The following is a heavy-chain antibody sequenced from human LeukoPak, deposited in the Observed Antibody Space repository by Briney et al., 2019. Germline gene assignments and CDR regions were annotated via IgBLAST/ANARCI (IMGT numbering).Heavy chain of an antibody. CDR2: INHSGST. V-gene: IGHV4-34*01. J-gene: IGHJ3*02. D-gene: IGHD5-18*01. CDR3: ASGYSYVRDAFDI. Sequence: LETLSLTCAVYGGSFSGYYWSWIRQPPGKGLEWIGEINHSGSTNYNPSLKSRVTISVDTSKNKFSLKLSSVTAADTAVYYCASGYSYVRDAFDIWGQGTMVTVSS. CDR1: GGSFSGYY.